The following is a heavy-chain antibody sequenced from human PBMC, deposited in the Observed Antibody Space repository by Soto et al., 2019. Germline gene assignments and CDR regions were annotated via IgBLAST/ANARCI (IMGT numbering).Heavy chain of an antibody. V-gene: IGHV1-18*04. Sequence: QVHLVQSGTEVKEPGASVKVSCKASASTFTGYTINWVRQAPGQGLEWMGWISTFNGNTKYAGNFEGRATMTTNTSTTTAYVALTSRTCADTAVYFCARGTVTSGRGVGPWGPGTRVSVSS. CDR1: ASTFTGYT. D-gene: IGHD4-17*01. CDR2: ISTFNGNT. J-gene: IGHJ5*02. CDR3: ARGTVTSGRGVGP.